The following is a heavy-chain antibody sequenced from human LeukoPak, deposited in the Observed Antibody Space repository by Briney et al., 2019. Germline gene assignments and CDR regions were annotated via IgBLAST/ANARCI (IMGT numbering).Heavy chain of an antibody. CDR3: ARLGYCSGGSGINGVCAFDI. J-gene: IGHJ3*02. V-gene: IGHV1-69*13. Sequence: SVKVSCKASGGTFSSYAISWVRQAPGQGLEWMGGIIPIFGTANYAQKFQGRVTITADESTSTAYMELSSLRSEDTAVYYCARLGYCSGGSGINGVCAFDIWGQGTMVTVSS. D-gene: IGHD2-15*01. CDR2: IIPIFGTA. CDR1: GGTFSSYA.